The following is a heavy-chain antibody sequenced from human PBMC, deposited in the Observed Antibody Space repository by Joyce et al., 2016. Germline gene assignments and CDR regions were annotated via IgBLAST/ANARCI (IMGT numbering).Heavy chain of an antibody. J-gene: IGHJ4*02. CDR3: ARGTDYVWVSP. Sequence: QVQLQQWGAGLLKPSETLSLTRDVYGASFTLYPYWFSWIRQSPEKALAWIGEIHYTGAPNYHPSFKSRVTMSVDTSKSQFVLKLTSMTAADTAVYYCARGTDYVWVSPWGQGTLVTVSS. V-gene: IGHV4-34*02. CDR1: GASFTLYPYW. D-gene: IGHD3-16*01. CDR2: IHYTGAP.